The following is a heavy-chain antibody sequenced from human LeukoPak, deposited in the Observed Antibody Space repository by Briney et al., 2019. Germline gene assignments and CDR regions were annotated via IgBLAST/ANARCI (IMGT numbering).Heavy chain of an antibody. CDR1: GFTFSSYD. J-gene: IGHJ3*02. CDR3: ARVKSYSSGGLDAFDI. V-gene: IGHV3-13*01. CDR2: IDTTGDT. D-gene: IGHD6-19*01. Sequence: PGGSLRLSCAASGFTFSSYDMHWVRQGTGKGLEWVSAIDTTGDTYYPGSVKGRFTISRENAKNSLYLQMNSLRAGDTAVYYCARVKSYSSGGLDAFDIWGQGTMVTVSS.